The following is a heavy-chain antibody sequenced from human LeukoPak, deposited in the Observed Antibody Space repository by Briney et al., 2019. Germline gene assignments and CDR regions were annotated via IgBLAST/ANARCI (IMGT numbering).Heavy chain of an antibody. D-gene: IGHD2-2*01. J-gene: IGHJ4*02. CDR2: ISGSGGST. CDR3: AKDPRPVRYQYFDY. V-gene: IGHV3-23*01. Sequence: PGGSLRLSCAPSGFTFSSYAMSWARQAPGKGLEWVSAISGSGGSTYYQDSVKGRFTISKDNSKNTLYLKMNSLRAEDTAVYYCAKDPRPVRYQYFDYWGQGTLVTVSS. CDR1: GFTFSSYA.